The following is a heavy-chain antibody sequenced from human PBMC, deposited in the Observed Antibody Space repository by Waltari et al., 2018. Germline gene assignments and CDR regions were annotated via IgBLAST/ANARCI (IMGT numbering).Heavy chain of an antibody. V-gene: IGHV3-48*04. CDR1: GFTFSIYW. D-gene: IGHD6-19*01. CDR2: ISGTSSNT. CDR3: ARERTSGWPPDS. J-gene: IGHJ4*02. Sequence: EVQVVESGGGLVQPGGSLRLSCATSGFTFSIYWMYWFRQAPGKGLEWVSSISGTSSNTYYPDSVQGRFTISRDNAKNTLYLQMNGLRAEDTAVYYCARERTSGWPPDSWGQGVLVTVSS.